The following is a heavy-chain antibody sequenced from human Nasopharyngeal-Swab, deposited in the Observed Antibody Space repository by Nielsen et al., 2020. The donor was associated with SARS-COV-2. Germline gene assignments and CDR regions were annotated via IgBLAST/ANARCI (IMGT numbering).Heavy chain of an antibody. D-gene: IGHD5-12*01. CDR1: GGSISSNYY. Sequence: SETLSLTCTVSGGSISSNYYWGWIRQPPGKGLEWIGIIYYTGSTYYSPSLKSRVTISVDTSKNQFSLKLTSVTAADTAVYYCARETYGAYASFAYWGQGTLVTVSS. CDR3: ARETYGAYASFAY. J-gene: IGHJ4*02. CDR2: IYYTGST. V-gene: IGHV4-39*07.